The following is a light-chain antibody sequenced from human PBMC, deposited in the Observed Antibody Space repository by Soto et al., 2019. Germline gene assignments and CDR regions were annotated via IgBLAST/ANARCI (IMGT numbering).Light chain of an antibody. CDR2: EVT. V-gene: IGLV2-14*01. Sequence: QSALTQPASVSGSPGQSITISCTGTSSDVGGYSYVSWYQHYPGKAPKLMIYEVTNRPSGVSNRFSGSKSGNTASLTISGLQADVEADYYCSSYTDYSTVVFGGGTQRTVL. CDR3: SSYTDYSTVV. CDR1: SSDVGGYSY. J-gene: IGLJ2*01.